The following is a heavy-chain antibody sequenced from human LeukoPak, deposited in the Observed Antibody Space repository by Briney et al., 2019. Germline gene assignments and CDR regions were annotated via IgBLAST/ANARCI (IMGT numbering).Heavy chain of an antibody. J-gene: IGHJ4*02. CDR1: GFTFSSYW. D-gene: IGHD6-13*01. CDR3: ARALRYSSPFDY. Sequence: PGGSLRLSCAASGFTFSSYWMHWVRQAPGKGLVWVSRINSDGSGTSYADSVKGRFTISRDNAKNTLYLQMNSLRAEDTAVYYCARALRYSSPFDYWGQGTLVTVSS. V-gene: IGHV3-74*01. CDR2: INSDGSGT.